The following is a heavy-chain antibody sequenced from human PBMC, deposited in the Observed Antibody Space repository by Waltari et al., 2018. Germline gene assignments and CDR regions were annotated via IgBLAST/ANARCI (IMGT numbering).Heavy chain of an antibody. V-gene: IGHV3-53*01. CDR1: GTIFSANS. CDR2: IYSAGRT. J-gene: IGHJ4*02. D-gene: IGHD4-17*01. Sequence: EVQLVESGGGLIQPGGSLRLSCAASGTIFSANSMNWVRQAPGKGPQWVSVIYSAGRTYYADSVKGRFTISRDNTKNTVYLQMNNLKTEDTAVYYCARPGEGPSSHWGQGTLVTVSS. CDR3: ARPGEGPSSH.